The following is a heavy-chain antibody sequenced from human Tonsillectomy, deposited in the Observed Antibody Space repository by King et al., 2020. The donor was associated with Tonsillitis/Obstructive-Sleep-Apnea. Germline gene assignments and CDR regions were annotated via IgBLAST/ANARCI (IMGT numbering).Heavy chain of an antibody. V-gene: IGHV3-23*04. CDR1: AFTFSSYA. Sequence: VQLVESGGGLVQPGGSLRLSCAASAFTFSSYAMSWVRQAPGKGLEWVSAITGSGGSTYYADPVKGRFPISRDNSKNTLYLQMKSLRAEDTAVYYCAKDHLQGYCSSTSGYTRHFDLWGRGTLVTVSS. D-gene: IGHD2-2*02. CDR2: ITGSGGST. J-gene: IGHJ2*01. CDR3: AKDHLQGYCSSTSGYTRHFDL.